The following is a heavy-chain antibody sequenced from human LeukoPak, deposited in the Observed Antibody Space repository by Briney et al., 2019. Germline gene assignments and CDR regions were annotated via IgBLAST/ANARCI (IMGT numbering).Heavy chain of an antibody. CDR3: ARDYCSSTSCYPYWFDP. D-gene: IGHD2-2*01. J-gene: IGHJ5*02. CDR1: GYTFTRYG. V-gene: IGHV1-18*01. CDR2: ISAYNGNT. Sequence: SVKVSCKASGYTFTRYGISWVRQAPGQGLEGMGWISAYNGNTNYAQKLQGRVTMTTDTSTSTAYMELRSLRSGDTAVYYCARDYCSSTSCYPYWFDPWGQGTLVTVSS.